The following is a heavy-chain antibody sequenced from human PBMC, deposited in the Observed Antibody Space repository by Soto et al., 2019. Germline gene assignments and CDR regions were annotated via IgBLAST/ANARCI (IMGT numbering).Heavy chain of an antibody. CDR2: INAGNGNT. CDR1: GYTFTSYA. V-gene: IGHV1-3*01. J-gene: IGHJ6*03. D-gene: IGHD2-15*01. Sequence: GASVKVSCKASGYTFTSYAMHWVRQAPGQRLEWMGWINAGNGNTKYSQKFQGRVTITRDTSASTAYMELSSLRSEDTAVYYYARDAEEARRDIVVVVAAILSPVDVWGKGTTVTVS. CDR3: ARDAEEARRDIVVVVAAILSPVDV.